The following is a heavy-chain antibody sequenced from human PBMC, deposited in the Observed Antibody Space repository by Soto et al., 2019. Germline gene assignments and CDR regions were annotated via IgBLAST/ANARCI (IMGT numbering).Heavy chain of an antibody. CDR3: AKGYSSGSLDY. J-gene: IGHJ4*02. V-gene: IGHV3-30*18. CDR1: GFSFSTNG. CDR2: ISFDGTTR. Sequence: QVQLVESGGGVVQPGRSLRLSCAASGFSFSTNGMHWVRQAPGKGLEWVAVISFDGTTRYYADSVKGRFTISRDNSKNTLYLQMNSLSPGDTAVYYCAKGYSSGSLDYWGQGTLVTVSS. D-gene: IGHD2-15*01.